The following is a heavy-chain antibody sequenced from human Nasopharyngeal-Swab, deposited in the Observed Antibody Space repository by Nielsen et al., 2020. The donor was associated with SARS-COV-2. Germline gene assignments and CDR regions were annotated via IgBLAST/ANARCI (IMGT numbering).Heavy chain of an antibody. J-gene: IGHJ4*02. CDR3: ARSGYGRGDY. D-gene: IGHD3-22*01. V-gene: IGHV4-34*01. CDR2: INHSGST. Sequence: RQAPGKGLEWIGEINHSGSTNYNPSLKSRVTISVDTSKNQFSLKLSSVTAADTAVYYCARSGYGRGDYWGQGTLVTVSS.